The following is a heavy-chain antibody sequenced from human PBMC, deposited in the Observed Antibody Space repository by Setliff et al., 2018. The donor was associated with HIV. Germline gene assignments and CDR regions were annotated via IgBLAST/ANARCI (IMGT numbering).Heavy chain of an antibody. V-gene: IGHV3-30*01. J-gene: IGHJ4*02. CDR1: GFIFSSYA. CDR3: ARDRDPGSDNPAGY. CDR2: MSYDGNNK. D-gene: IGHD2-21*02. Sequence: GGSLRLSCAASGFIFSSYAMHWVRQAPGKGLEWVAVMSYDGNNKYYADSVKGRFTISRDNSKNTLFLQMNSLRPEDTAVYFCARDRDPGSDNPAGYWGQGTLVTVSS.